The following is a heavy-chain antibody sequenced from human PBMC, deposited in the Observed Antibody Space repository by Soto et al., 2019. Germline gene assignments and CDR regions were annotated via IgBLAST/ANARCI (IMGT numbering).Heavy chain of an antibody. Sequence: EVQLVESGGGLVQPGRSLRLSCAAFGFTFSDHYMDWVRQAPGKGLEWVGRIRNKANSYTTEYAASVKGRFTIAKDDSKISLFLQMNSLKTEDTAVYYCSRAGILTTPYYFDYWGQGTLVTVSS. CDR1: GFTFSDHY. V-gene: IGHV3-72*01. D-gene: IGHD4-17*01. J-gene: IGHJ4*01. CDR2: IRNKANSYTT. CDR3: SRAGILTTPYYFDY.